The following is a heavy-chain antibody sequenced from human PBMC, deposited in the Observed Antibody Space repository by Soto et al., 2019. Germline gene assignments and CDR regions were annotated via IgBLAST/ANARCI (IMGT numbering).Heavy chain of an antibody. Sequence: SVKVSGQAAGYTFSSWWMHWVRQAPGHRLEWMGWINVGNGGTAYSQKFQPRVTITRDTTASTAYMELNSLISEDTAVYYCARQDAFDVWGQGTMVTVSS. V-gene: IGHV1-3*01. J-gene: IGHJ3*01. CDR3: ARQDAFDV. CDR2: INVGNGGT. CDR1: GYTFSSWW.